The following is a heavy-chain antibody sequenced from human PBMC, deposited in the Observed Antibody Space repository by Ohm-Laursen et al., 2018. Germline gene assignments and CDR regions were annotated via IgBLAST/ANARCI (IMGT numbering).Heavy chain of an antibody. J-gene: IGHJ5*01. CDR1: GFTFSSYG. CDR3: AKDRGKWLRFWTNWFDP. V-gene: IGHV3-30*18. CDR2: ISYDGSNK. D-gene: IGHD5-12*01. Sequence: SLRLSCAASGFTFSSYGMHWVRQAPGKGLEWVAVISYDGSNKYYADSVKGRFTISRDNSKNTLYPQMNSLRAEDTAVYYCAKDRGKWLRFWTNWFDPWGQGTLVTVSS.